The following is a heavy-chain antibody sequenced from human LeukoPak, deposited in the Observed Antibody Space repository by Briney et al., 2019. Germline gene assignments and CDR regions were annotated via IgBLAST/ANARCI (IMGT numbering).Heavy chain of an antibody. CDR1: GGSISSYY. Sequence: SETLSLTCTVSGGSISSYYWSWIRQPAGKGLEWIGRIYTSGSTNYNPSLKSRVTMSVDTSKNQFSLKLSSVTAADTAVYYCAKDEGDYGDYLAGHWGQGTLVTVSS. D-gene: IGHD4-17*01. CDR2: IYTSGST. J-gene: IGHJ4*02. V-gene: IGHV4-4*07. CDR3: AKDEGDYGDYLAGH.